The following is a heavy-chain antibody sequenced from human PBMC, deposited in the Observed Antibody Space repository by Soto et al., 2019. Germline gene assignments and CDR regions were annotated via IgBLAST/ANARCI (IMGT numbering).Heavy chain of an antibody. Sequence: PGESLKISCKGSGYSFTSYWIGWVRQMPGKGLEWMGIIYPGDSDTRYSPSFQGQVTISADKSISTAYLQWSSLKASDTDMYNCARHTQQYYYYYYYGMDVWGQGTTVTVSS. D-gene: IGHD6-13*01. CDR1: GYSFTSYW. V-gene: IGHV5-51*01. J-gene: IGHJ6*02. CDR3: ARHTQQYYYYYYYGMDV. CDR2: IYPGDSDT.